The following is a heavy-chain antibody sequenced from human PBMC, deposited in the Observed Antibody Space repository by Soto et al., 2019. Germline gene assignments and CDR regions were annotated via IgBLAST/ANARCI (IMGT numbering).Heavy chain of an antibody. CDR2: ISGSGGST. CDR1: GLTFSSYA. J-gene: IGHJ6*03. V-gene: IGHV3-23*01. CDR3: AKAPVLLWFGESQGYYYMDV. D-gene: IGHD3-10*01. Sequence: GGSLRLSCAASGLTFSSYAMSWVRQAPGKGLEWVSAISGSGGSTYYADSVKGRFTISRDNSKNTLYLQMNSLRAEDTAVYYCAKAPVLLWFGESQGYYYMDVWGKGTTVTVSS.